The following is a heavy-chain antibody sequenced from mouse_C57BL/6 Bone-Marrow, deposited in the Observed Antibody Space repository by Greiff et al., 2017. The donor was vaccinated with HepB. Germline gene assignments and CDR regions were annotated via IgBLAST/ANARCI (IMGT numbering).Heavy chain of an antibody. Sequence: EVKLQQSGPELVKPGASVKISCKASGYTFTDYYMNWVKQSHGKSLEWIGDINPNNGGTSYNQKFKGKATLTVDKSSSTAYMELRSLTSEDSAVYYCARRYYGSSYVCYWYFDVWGTGTTVTVSS. CDR1: GYTFTDYY. V-gene: IGHV1-26*01. CDR3: ARRYYGSSYVCYWYFDV. D-gene: IGHD1-1*01. CDR2: INPNNGGT. J-gene: IGHJ1*03.